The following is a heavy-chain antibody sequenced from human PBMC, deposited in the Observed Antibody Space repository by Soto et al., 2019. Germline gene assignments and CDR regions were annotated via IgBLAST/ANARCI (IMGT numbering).Heavy chain of an antibody. V-gene: IGHV1-2*04. CDR3: ARDLGSSGWGNAPANYYYGMDV. J-gene: IGHJ6*02. D-gene: IGHD6-19*01. Sequence: ASVKVSCKASGYTFTGYYMHWVRQAPGQGLEWMGWINPNSGGTNYAQKFQGWVTMTRDTSISTAYMELSRLRSDDTAVYYCARDLGSSGWGNAPANYYYGMDVRGQGTTVTVSS. CDR2: INPNSGGT. CDR1: GYTFTGYY.